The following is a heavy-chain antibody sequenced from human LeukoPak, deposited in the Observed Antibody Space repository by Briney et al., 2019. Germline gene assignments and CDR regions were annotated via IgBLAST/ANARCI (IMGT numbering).Heavy chain of an antibody. J-gene: IGHJ4*02. Sequence: SETLSLTCTVSGYSISSGYYWGWIRQPPGKGLEWIGSIYYSGSTYYNPSLKSRVTISVDTSENQFSLKLSSVTAADTAVYYCARIGYCSGASCSDYWGQGTLVTVSS. D-gene: IGHD2-15*01. CDR1: GYSISSGYY. CDR2: IYYSGST. V-gene: IGHV4-38-2*02. CDR3: ARIGYCSGASCSDY.